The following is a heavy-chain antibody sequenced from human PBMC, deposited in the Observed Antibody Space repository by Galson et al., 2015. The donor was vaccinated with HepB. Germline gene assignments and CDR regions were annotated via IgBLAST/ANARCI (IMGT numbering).Heavy chain of an antibody. D-gene: IGHD3-3*01. CDR2: ISAYNGNT. V-gene: IGHV1-18*04. CDR3: ARNWVPDYDFWSGYYYYYFDY. CDR1: GYTFTSYG. J-gene: IGHJ4*02. Sequence: SVKVSCKASGYTFTSYGISWVRQAPGQGLEWMGWISAYNGNTNYAQKLQGRVTMTTDTSTSTAYTELRSLRSDDTAVYYCARNWVPDYDFWSGYYYYYFDYWGQGTLVTVSS.